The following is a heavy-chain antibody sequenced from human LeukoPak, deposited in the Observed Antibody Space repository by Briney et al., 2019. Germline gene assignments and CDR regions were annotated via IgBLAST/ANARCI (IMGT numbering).Heavy chain of an antibody. CDR3: ARVVFGTGRAPFDY. Sequence: GASVKVSCKASGYTFTGYHMHWVRQAPGQGLEWMGWINPNSGGTNYAQKFQGRVTMTRDTSISTAYMELSRLRSDDTAVYYCARVVFGTGRAPFDYWGQGTLVTVSS. CDR2: INPNSGGT. J-gene: IGHJ4*02. D-gene: IGHD3/OR15-3a*01. CDR1: GYTFTGYH. V-gene: IGHV1-2*02.